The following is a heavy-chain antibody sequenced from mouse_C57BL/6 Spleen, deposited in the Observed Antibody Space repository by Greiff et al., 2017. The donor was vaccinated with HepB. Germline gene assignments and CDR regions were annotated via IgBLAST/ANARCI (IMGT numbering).Heavy chain of an antibody. V-gene: IGHV1-19*01. D-gene: IGHD1-1*01. Sequence: EVQLQQSGPVLVKPGASVKMSCKASGYTFTDYYMNWVKQSHGKSLEWIGVINPYNGGTSYNQKFKGKATLTVDKSSSTAYMERNSLTSEVTAVYYCASYYGRGAWFAYWGQGTLVTVSA. CDR3: ASYYGRGAWFAY. CDR2: INPYNGGT. CDR1: GYTFTDYY. J-gene: IGHJ3*01.